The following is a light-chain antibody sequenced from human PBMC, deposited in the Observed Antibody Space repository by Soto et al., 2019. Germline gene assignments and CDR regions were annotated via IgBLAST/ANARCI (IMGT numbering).Light chain of an antibody. CDR1: QTISSW. Sequence: EIKMKQSPSTLSGSVGDRVTITCRASQTISSWLAWYQQKPGKAPKLLIYKASTLKSGVPSRFSGSGSGTEFTLTISSLQPDDFATYYCQHYNSYSEAFGQGTKVDVK. J-gene: IGKJ1*01. CDR2: KAS. V-gene: IGKV1-5*03. CDR3: QHYNSYSEA.